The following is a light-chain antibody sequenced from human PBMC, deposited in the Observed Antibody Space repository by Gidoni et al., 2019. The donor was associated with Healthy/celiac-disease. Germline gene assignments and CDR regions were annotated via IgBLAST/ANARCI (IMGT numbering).Light chain of an antibody. CDR3: SSYTSSSTSVV. Sequence: QSARTQPASVSGSPGHSLTTSCTGTSSDVGGYTYVLWYQQHPCKAPKLMIYDLSHLPSGVSNRLSGSTSCNTASLTISGLQAEDEAAYYCSSYTSSSTSVVFGGGTQLTVL. V-gene: IGLV2-14*01. J-gene: IGLJ2*01. CDR2: DLS. CDR1: SSDVGGYTY.